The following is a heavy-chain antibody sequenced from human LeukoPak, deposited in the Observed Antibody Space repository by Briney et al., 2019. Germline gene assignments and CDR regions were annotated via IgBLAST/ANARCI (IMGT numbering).Heavy chain of an antibody. V-gene: IGHV3-33*01. CDR1: GFTFSNYG. CDR3: ARGRGYYGSGSYRALSNFDY. Sequence: GGSLRLSCAASGFTFSNYGMHWVRQAPGTGLEWVAVIWYDGSNKYYADSVKGRFTISRDNSKNTLYLQMNSLRAEDTAVYYYARGRGYYGSGSYRALSNFDYWGQGTLVTVSS. J-gene: IGHJ4*02. CDR2: IWYDGSNK. D-gene: IGHD3-10*01.